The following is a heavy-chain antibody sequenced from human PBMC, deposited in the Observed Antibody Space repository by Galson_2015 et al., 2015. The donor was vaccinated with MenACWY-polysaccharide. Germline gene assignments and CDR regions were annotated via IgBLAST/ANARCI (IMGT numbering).Heavy chain of an antibody. J-gene: IGHJ6*04. Sequence: ETLSLTCTVSGGSISSYYWSWIRQPPGKGLEWIGYIYYSGSTNYNPSLKSRVTISVDTSKNQFSLKLSSVTAAGTAVYYCARASPSPSMDVWGKGTTVTVSS. CDR2: IYYSGST. CDR1: GGSISSYY. CDR3: ARASPSPSMDV. V-gene: IGHV4-59*01.